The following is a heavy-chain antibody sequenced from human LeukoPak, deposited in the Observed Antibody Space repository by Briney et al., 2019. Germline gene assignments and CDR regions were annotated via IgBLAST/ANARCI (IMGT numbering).Heavy chain of an antibody. D-gene: IGHD6-19*01. V-gene: IGHV4-39*07. CDR1: GGSISSSSYY. J-gene: IGHJ4*02. Sequence: PSETLSLTCTVSGGSISSSSYYWGWIRQPPGKGLEWIGSIYCSGSTYYNPSLKSRVTISVDTSKNQFSLKLSSVTAADTAIYYCARDGRAGSLFAYWGQGTLVTVSS. CDR3: ARDGRAGSLFAY. CDR2: IYCSGST.